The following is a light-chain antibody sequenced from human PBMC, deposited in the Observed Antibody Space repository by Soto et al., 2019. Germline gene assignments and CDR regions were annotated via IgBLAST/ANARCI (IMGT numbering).Light chain of an antibody. V-gene: IGLV1-51*01. Sequence: SVLTQPPSVSAAPGQRVTIPCSRSSSNVLGNSVTGYQQIQGTPPKVFIKDDDKRQSGIPDRFSGSKSGKSAPLGITGFKTKDEADYDCGSWDSSLSAYVFGSGTKVTVL. CDR2: DDD. CDR1: SSNVLGNS. CDR3: GSWDSSLSAYV. J-gene: IGLJ1*01.